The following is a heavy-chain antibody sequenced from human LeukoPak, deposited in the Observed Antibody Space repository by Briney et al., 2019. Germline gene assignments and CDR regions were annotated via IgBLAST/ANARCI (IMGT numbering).Heavy chain of an antibody. Sequence: GGSLRLSCAASGFNFIDYSMNWVRQAPGKGLEWISYIGISSGNTKYADSMKGRFTISRDKARNSLYLQMNSLRVEDTAVYYCARDHRYAFDNWSHGTLVTVSS. J-gene: IGHJ4*01. CDR3: ARDHRYAFDN. V-gene: IGHV3-48*01. CDR2: IGISSGNT. CDR1: GFNFIDYS. D-gene: IGHD5-12*01.